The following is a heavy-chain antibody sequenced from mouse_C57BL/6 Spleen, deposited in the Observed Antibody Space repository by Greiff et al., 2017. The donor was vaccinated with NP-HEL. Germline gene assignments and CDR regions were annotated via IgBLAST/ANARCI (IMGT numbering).Heavy chain of an antibody. CDR3: AIYYGKGNWFAY. J-gene: IGHJ3*01. Sequence: QVQLQQSGPGLVAPSQRLSITCTVSGFSFTSYGVDWVRQPPGKGLEWLGVIWGGGSTNYNSALMSRLSISKDNSKSQVFLKMNSLQTDDTAMYYCAIYYGKGNWFAYWGQGTLVTVSA. CDR1: GFSFTSYG. V-gene: IGHV2-9*01. D-gene: IGHD2-1*01. CDR2: IWGGGST.